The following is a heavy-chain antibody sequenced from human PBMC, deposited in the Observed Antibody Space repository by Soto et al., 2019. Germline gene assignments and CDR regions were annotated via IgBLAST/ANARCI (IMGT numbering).Heavy chain of an antibody. V-gene: IGHV4-34*01. CDR2: INHSGST. J-gene: IGHJ6*02. CDR3: ARALGYCSSTSCYPNYYYGMDV. D-gene: IGHD2-2*01. CDR1: GGSFSGYY. Sequence: QVQLQQWGAGLLKPSETLSLTCAVYGGSFSGYYWSWIRQPPGKGLEWIGEINHSGSTNYNPSLKSRVTISVDTSKNQFSLKLSSVTAADTAVYYCARALGYCSSTSCYPNYYYGMDVCGQGTTVTVSS.